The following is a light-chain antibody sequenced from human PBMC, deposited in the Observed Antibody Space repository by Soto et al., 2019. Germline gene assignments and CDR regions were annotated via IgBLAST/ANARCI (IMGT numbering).Light chain of an antibody. Sequence: QSALTQPASVSGSPGQSITFSCTGTTSDVGSYNLVSWYQQHPGKAPKLMIYEGSKRPSGVSNRFSGSKSGNTASLTISGLQAEDGADYYCCSYAGSSTWVFGGGTNLTVL. V-gene: IGLV2-23*01. CDR1: TSDVGSYNL. CDR2: EGS. CDR3: CSYAGSSTWV. J-gene: IGLJ3*02.